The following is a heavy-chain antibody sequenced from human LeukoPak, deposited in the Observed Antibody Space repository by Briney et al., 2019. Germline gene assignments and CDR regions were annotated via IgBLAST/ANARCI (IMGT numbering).Heavy chain of an antibody. D-gene: IGHD3-22*01. CDR2: ISYDGSNK. CDR1: GFTFSSYA. V-gene: IGHV3-30-3*01. CDR3: ARGYYDSSGNDY. Sequence: GGSLRLSCAASGFTFSSYAMHWVRQAPGKGLEWVAVISYDGSNKYYADYVEGRFTISRDNSKNTLYLQMNSLRAEDTAVYYCARGYYDSSGNDYWGQGTLVTVSS. J-gene: IGHJ4*02.